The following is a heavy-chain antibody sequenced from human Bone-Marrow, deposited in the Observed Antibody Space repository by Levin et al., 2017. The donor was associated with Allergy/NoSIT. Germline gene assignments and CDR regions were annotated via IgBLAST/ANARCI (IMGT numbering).Heavy chain of an antibody. Sequence: PVASVKVSCKASGGTFSSYAISWVRQAPGQGLEWMGGIIPIFGTANYAQKFQGRVTITADKSTSTAYMELSSLRSEDTAVYYCARDRYYYGSGTTMRKFDPWGQGTLVTVSS. J-gene: IGHJ5*02. V-gene: IGHV1-69*06. CDR1: GGTFSSYA. CDR2: IIPIFGTA. CDR3: ARDRYYYGSGTTMRKFDP. D-gene: IGHD3-10*01.